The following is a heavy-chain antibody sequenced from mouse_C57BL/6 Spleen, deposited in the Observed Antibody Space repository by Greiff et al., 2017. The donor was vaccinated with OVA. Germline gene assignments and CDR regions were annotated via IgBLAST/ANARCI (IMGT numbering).Heavy chain of an antibody. CDR3: ARWITTVVDYAMDY. V-gene: IGHV1-72*01. J-gene: IGHJ4*01. D-gene: IGHD1-1*01. CDR1: GYTFTSYW. Sequence: VQLQQPGAELVKPGASVKLSCKASGYTFTSYWMHWVKQRPGRGLEWIGRIDPNSGGTKYNEKFKSKATLTVDKPSSTAYMQLSGLTSEDSAVYYCARWITTVVDYAMDYWGQGTSVTVSS. CDR2: IDPNSGGT.